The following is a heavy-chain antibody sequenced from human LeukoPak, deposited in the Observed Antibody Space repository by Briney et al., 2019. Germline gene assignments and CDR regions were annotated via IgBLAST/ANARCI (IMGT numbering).Heavy chain of an antibody. J-gene: IGHJ4*02. Sequence: PSETLSLTCTVSGGSITSYYWGWIRQPPGKGLEWIGYISYSGSTIYNPSLKSRVTISLNRSKTQFSLQLSSVTAADTAVYFCARNRWELRTPHFDYWGQGSLVTVSS. V-gene: IGHV4-59*01. CDR1: GGSITSYY. CDR2: ISYSGST. D-gene: IGHD1-26*01. CDR3: ARNRWELRTPHFDY.